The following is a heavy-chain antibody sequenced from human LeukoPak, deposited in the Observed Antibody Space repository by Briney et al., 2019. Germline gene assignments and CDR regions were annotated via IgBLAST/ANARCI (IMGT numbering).Heavy chain of an antibody. D-gene: IGHD6-19*01. J-gene: IGHJ4*02. CDR3: VKGPRPDITVAHTVEN. V-gene: IGHV3-23*01. Sequence: GGSLRLSCAASGFTVSANHMSWVRQAPGKGLEWVSTISSRGDSTYVAGSVKGRFTISRDNSKNSLYLQMNTVRAEDTAVYYCVKGPRPDITVAHTVENWGQGTLVTVSS. CDR2: ISSRGDST. CDR1: GFTVSANH.